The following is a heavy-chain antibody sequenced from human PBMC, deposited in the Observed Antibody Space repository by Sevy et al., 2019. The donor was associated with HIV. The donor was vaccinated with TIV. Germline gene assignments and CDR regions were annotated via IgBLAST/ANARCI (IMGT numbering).Heavy chain of an antibody. Sequence: GGSLRLSCAASGFTFSDYAFHWVRQAPGKGLEWLAVISFDGNKQYFADSVQGRFTISRYSLKNTVSLHMNSLRVEDTAVYFCARELLPGSYYYYMDVWGKGTTVTVSS. D-gene: IGHD2-15*01. V-gene: IGHV3-30-3*01. CDR1: GFTFSDYA. CDR2: ISFDGNKQ. CDR3: ARELLPGSYYYYMDV. J-gene: IGHJ6*03.